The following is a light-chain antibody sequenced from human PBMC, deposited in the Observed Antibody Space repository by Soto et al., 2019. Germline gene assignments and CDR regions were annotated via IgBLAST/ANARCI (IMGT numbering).Light chain of an antibody. CDR2: DAS. Sequence: EIVMTQSPATLSVSPGERATLSCRASQSVSSYLAWYQQKPGLPPRILIYDASTRATGIPDRFSGSGSGTDFTLTISSLQSADFAVYYCQQYSNWPPLYTFGRGTKLEIK. V-gene: IGKV3-15*01. CDR1: QSVSSY. J-gene: IGKJ2*01. CDR3: QQYSNWPPLYT.